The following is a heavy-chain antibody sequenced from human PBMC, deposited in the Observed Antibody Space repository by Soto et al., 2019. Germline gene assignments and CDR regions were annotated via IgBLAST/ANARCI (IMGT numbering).Heavy chain of an antibody. Sequence: QVHLVQSGAEVKKPGASVKVSCQASGYTFSSYALHWVRQAPGQSLEWMGGINAGYVNTKFSQKFPGRVTITRDTSATTAYMELISLRFEDTAVYYCPRYMYYYDSSGYSHYALDLWGQGTMVTVSS. D-gene: IGHD3-22*01. CDR2: INAGYVNT. J-gene: IGHJ3*01. V-gene: IGHV1-3*01. CDR1: GYTFSSYA. CDR3: PRYMYYYDSSGYSHYALDL.